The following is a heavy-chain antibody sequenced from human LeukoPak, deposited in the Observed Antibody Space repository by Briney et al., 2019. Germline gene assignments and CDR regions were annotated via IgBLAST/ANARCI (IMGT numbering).Heavy chain of an antibody. Sequence: PSETLSLTCTVSGGSISSSSYYWGWIRQPPGKGLEWIGSIYYSGSTYYNPSLKSRVTISVDTSKNQFSLKLSSVTAADTAVYYCARRGQYCGGDCYTPFAFDYWGQGTLVTVSS. CDR2: IYYSGST. CDR1: GGSISSSSYY. V-gene: IGHV4-39*07. J-gene: IGHJ4*02. D-gene: IGHD2-21*02. CDR3: ARRGQYCGGDCYTPFAFDY.